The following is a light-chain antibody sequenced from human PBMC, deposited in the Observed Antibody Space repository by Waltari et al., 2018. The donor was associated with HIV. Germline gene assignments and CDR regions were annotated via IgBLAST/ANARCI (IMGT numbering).Light chain of an antibody. Sequence: EIVLTQSPATLSLSPGKRATLSSPASQRICRYLAWYPQKPGQAPRLLIYDSANSASGIPARVSGIGSGTDFTLTISSLEPEDFAVYYCHQRSNWPLTFGGGTKVEL. CDR3: HQRSNWPLT. J-gene: IGKJ4*01. CDR2: DSA. CDR1: QRICRY. V-gene: IGKV3-11*01.